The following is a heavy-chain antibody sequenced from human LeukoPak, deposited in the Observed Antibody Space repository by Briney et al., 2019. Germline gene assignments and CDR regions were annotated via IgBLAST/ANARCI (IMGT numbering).Heavy chain of an antibody. CDR2: TYYSGST. CDR3: ARERIQNWFDP. D-gene: IGHD5-18*01. J-gene: IGHJ5*02. CDR1: GGSISSSSYY. V-gene: IGHV4-39*07. Sequence: SETLSLTCTVSGGSISSSSYYWGWIRQPPGKGLEWIGSTYYSGSTYYNPSLKSRVTISVDTSKNQFSLKLSSVTAADTAVYYCARERIQNWFDPWGQGTLVTVSS.